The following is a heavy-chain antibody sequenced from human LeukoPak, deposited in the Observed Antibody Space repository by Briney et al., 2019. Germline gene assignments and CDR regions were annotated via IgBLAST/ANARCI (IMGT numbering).Heavy chain of an antibody. CDR1: GYPFTAFS. J-gene: IGHJ4*02. Sequence: ASVKLSCKALGYPFTAFSLHWVRQAPGQGPEWMAIINPGIFTTTYAQKLQDRITVTSDTSTATVYMELRSLRLEDTAVYFCAIYWAHGSFDLWGQGALVTVSS. CDR2: INPGIFTT. V-gene: IGHV1-46*01. CDR3: AIYWAHGSFDL. D-gene: IGHD2-15*01.